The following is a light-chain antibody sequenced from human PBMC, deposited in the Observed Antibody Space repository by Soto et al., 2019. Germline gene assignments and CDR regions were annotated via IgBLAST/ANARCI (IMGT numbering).Light chain of an antibody. J-gene: IGKJ1*01. CDR1: QSVLNRSNNKKY. Sequence: DLVMIRSPDSLAGSLGERATIDCKYSQSVLNRSNNKKYVAWYRQKAGQPPKLLSYWASTRDSGVPNRFSGSGSGTDFTLTISSLQAEDVAVYYFQQDYSSPRKFGQGTKLDI. CDR3: QQDYSSPRK. V-gene: IGKV4-1*01. CDR2: WAS.